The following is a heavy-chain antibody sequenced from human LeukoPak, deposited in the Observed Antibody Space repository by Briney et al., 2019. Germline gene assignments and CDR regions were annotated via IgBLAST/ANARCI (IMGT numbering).Heavy chain of an antibody. CDR2: ISPGGDAT. J-gene: IGHJ4*02. Sequence: GGSLRLSCAASGFTFCDYHMNWIRQAPGKGLEWVSYISPGGDATYFADSVRGRFTISRDNAKNSLYLQMNSLTVEDAAVYYCAGGLDIAVAGPGGYFDYWGQGTLVTVSS. V-gene: IGHV3-11*01. CDR1: GFTFCDYH. CDR3: AGGLDIAVAGPGGYFDY. D-gene: IGHD6-19*01.